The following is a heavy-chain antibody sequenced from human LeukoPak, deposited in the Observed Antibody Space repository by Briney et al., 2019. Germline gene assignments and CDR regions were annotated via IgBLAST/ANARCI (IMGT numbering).Heavy chain of an antibody. Sequence: PGRSLRLSCAASGFTFSSYAMHWVRQAPGKGLEWVGRIKSKTDGGTTDYAAPVKGRFTISRDDSKNMLYLQMNSLKTEDTAVYYCTTERYSGSSVDCWGQGTLVTVSS. D-gene: IGHD1-26*01. J-gene: IGHJ4*02. CDR1: GFTFSSYA. CDR2: IKSKTDGGTT. CDR3: TTERYSGSSVDC. V-gene: IGHV3-15*01.